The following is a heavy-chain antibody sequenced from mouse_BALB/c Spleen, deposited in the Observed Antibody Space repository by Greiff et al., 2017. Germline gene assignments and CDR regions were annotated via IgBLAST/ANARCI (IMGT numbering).Heavy chain of an antibody. Sequence: EVMLVESGGGLVKPGGSLKLSCAASGFTFSDYYMYWVRQTPEKRLEWVATISDGGSYTYYPDSVKGRFTISRDNAKNNLYLQMSSLKSEDTAMYYCARGPGAYWGQGTLVTVSA. V-gene: IGHV5-4*02. CDR3: ARGPGAY. CDR2: ISDGGSYT. CDR1: GFTFSDYY. J-gene: IGHJ3*01.